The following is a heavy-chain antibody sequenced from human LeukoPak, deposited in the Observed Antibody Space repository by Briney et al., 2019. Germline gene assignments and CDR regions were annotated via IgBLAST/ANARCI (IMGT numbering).Heavy chain of an antibody. V-gene: IGHV3-74*01. CDR3: SRDLTA. J-gene: IGHJ4*02. CDR1: GVTCTDYW. CDR2: VNSDGSVT. Sequence: PGWIRRCCCGAAGVTCTDYWVHRVRQAPGRGLVWVSRVNSDGSVTTYADSVKGRFTISRDNARKMIYLQMNSLRDEDTALYYCSRDLTAWGQGTLVTVSS. D-gene: IGHD1-20*01.